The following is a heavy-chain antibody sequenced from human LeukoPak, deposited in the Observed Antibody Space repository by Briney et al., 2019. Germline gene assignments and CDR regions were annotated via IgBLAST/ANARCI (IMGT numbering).Heavy chain of an antibody. D-gene: IGHD3-3*01. CDR2: ISGSGGST. CDR3: AKVKSDDFWSGYLFDY. J-gene: IGHJ4*02. CDR1: GFTFSSNA. V-gene: IGHV3-23*01. Sequence: GASLRLSCAASGFTFSSNAMSWVRQAPGKGLEWVSAISGSGGSTYYADSVKGRFTISRDNSKNTLYLQMNSLRAEDTAVYYCAKVKSDDFWSGYLFDYWGQGTLVTVSS.